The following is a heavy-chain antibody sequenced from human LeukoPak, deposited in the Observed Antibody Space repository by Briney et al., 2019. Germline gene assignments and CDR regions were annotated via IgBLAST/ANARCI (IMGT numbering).Heavy chain of an antibody. V-gene: IGHV4-61*01. D-gene: IGHD5-18*01. CDR1: GGSVSSGSYY. CDR3: ARGSRGYSYG. J-gene: IGHJ4*02. CDR2: IYYSAST. Sequence: SETPSLTCTVSGGSVSSGSYYWSWIRRPPGKGLEWIGYIYYSASTNYNPSLKSRVTISVDTSNNQFSLKLSSVTAADTAVYYCARGSRGYSYGWGQGTLVTVSS.